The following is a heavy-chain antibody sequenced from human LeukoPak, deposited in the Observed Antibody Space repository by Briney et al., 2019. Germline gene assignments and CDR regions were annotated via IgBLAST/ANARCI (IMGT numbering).Heavy chain of an antibody. CDR1: GGPISNTHW. D-gene: IGHD1-1*01. Sequence: SETLSLTCAVSGGPISNTHWWSWVRQPPGKGLEWIGEIYHAGSTNYSPSLRSRVTISVDKSKSQISLRLNSVTAADTAVYFCVRNWNDGRFDPWGQGTLVTVSS. CDR3: VRNWNDGRFDP. V-gene: IGHV4-4*02. CDR2: IYHAGST. J-gene: IGHJ5*02.